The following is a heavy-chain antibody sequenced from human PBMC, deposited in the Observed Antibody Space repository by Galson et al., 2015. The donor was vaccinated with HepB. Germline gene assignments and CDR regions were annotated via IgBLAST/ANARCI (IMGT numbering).Heavy chain of an antibody. D-gene: IGHD6-13*01. CDR1: GFTVSTNY. V-gene: IGHV3-53*05. J-gene: IGHJ3*02. Sequence: SLRLSCAASGFTVSTNYMAWVRQAPGKGLEWVSVMYTGGPTYYADSVKGRFTISRDNSKNTLYLQMNSLRAEDTAVYYCAKGVAEGLGSSTTGGAFDIWGQGTMVTVSS. CDR2: MYTGGPT. CDR3: AKGVAEGLGSSTTGGAFDI.